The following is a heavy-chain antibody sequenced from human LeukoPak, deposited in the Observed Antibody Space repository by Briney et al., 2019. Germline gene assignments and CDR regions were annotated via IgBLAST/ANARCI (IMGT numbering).Heavy chain of an antibody. CDR1: GFTFSTYS. CDR2: IYPSGDST. Sequence: GGSLRLSCAASGFTFSTYSMTWVRQGPGKGLEWVSSIYPSGDSTFYADSVKGRFTISRDNSKNTLFLQMNSLRAEDTAVYYCARGAYSSSWYFDYWGQGTLSPSPQ. CDR3: ARGAYSSSWYFDY. D-gene: IGHD6-13*01. V-gene: IGHV3-23*01. J-gene: IGHJ4*02.